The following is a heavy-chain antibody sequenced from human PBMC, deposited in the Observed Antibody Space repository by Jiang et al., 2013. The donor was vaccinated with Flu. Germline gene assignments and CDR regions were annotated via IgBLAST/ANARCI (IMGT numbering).Heavy chain of an antibody. CDR3: ARGPRTYCSGGSCSLNYYYYYGMDV. D-gene: IGHD2-15*01. J-gene: IGHJ6*01. Sequence: GSGLVKPSETLSLTCAVYGGSFSGYYWSWIRQPPGKGLEWIGEINHSGSTNYNPSLKSRVTISVDTSKNQFSLKLSSVTAADTAVYYCARGPRTYCSGGSCSLNYYYYYGMDV. V-gene: IGHV4-34*01. CDR2: INHSGST. CDR1: GGSFSGYY.